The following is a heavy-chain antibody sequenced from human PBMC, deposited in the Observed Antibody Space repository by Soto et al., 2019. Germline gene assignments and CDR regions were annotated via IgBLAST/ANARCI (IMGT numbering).Heavy chain of an antibody. CDR2: ISSSSSYI. V-gene: IGHV3-21*01. J-gene: IGHJ3*02. CDR3: ARDRIWEYSGSSPVAFDI. Sequence: GGSLRLSCAASGFTFSSYSMNWVRQAPGKGLEWVSSISSSSSYIYYADSVKGRFTISRDNAKNSLYLQMNSLRAEDTAVYYCARDRIWEYSGSSPVAFDIWGQGTMVTVSS. CDR1: GFTFSSYS. D-gene: IGHD1-26*01.